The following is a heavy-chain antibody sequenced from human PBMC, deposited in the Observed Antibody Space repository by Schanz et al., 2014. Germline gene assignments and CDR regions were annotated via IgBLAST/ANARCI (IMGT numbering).Heavy chain of an antibody. V-gene: IGHV3-NL1*01. CDR1: GFNFRNYG. D-gene: IGHD2-2*01. J-gene: IGHJ4*02. CDR3: MAMGSNTSHFFDR. CDR2: IVGGGGRT. Sequence: QVQLVESGGGVVQPGRSLRLSCAASGFNFRNYGMHWVRQAPGKGLEWVSSIVGGGGRTYYADSVKGRFTISRDNSKTTFYLQMNSRRVDDTADYYCMAMGSNTSHFFDRWGQGTLVTVSS.